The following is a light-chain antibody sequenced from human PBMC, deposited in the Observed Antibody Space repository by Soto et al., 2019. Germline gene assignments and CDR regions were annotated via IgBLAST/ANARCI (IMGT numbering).Light chain of an antibody. CDR1: QSVSSN. CDR2: GAS. CDR3: QHYNNWPPWT. Sequence: EIVMTQSPATLSVSPGERATLSCRASQSVSSNLAWYQQKPGQDPRLLIYGASTRATGIPARVSGSGSGTEFTLTISSLQSEDFAVYYCQHYNNWPPWTFGQGTKVEIK. V-gene: IGKV3-15*01. J-gene: IGKJ1*01.